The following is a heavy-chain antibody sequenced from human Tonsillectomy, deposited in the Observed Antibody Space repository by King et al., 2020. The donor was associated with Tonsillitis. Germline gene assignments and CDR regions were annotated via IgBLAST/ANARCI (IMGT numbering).Heavy chain of an antibody. Sequence: QLVQSGGGLVQPGRSLRLSCTASGFTFGDYAMSWFRQAPGKGLEWVGFMRSKAYGGTTDYAASVKDRFSISRDDSKYIAYLQMKSLKTEDTAVYYCTRVDLSGSYRFYYYYMDVWGKGTTVTVSS. J-gene: IGHJ6*03. V-gene: IGHV3-49*03. CDR1: GFTFGDYA. CDR2: MRSKAYGGTT. D-gene: IGHD1-26*01. CDR3: TRVDLSGSYRFYYYYMDV.